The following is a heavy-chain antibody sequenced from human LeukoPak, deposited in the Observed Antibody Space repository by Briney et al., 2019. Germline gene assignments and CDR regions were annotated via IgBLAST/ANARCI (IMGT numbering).Heavy chain of an antibody. CDR1: GYTFTGYY. D-gene: IGHD3-10*01. CDR3: ARDLFRGVIRENDY. V-gene: IGHV1-2*02. J-gene: IGHJ4*02. CDR2: INPNSGGT. Sequence: ASVEVSCKASGYTFTGYYMHWVRQAPGQGLEWMGWINPNSGGTNYAQKFQGRVTMTRNTSISTAYMELSSLRSEDTAVYYCARDLFRGVIRENDYWGQGTLVTVSS.